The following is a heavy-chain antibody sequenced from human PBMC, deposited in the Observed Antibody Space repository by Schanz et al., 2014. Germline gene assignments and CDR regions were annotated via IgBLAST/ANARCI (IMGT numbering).Heavy chain of an antibody. Sequence: EVQLLESGGGLVQPGGSLRLSCSASGFTFSSYAVDWIRQAPGQGLEWVSIIYTDGSTYYADSVRDRFTISRDNSKNMLYLQINNLRAEDTAVYYCARGTDTAMEHRPFDYWGQGTLVTVSS. CDR3: ARGTDTAMEHRPFDY. D-gene: IGHD5-18*01. V-gene: IGHV3-66*01. CDR1: GFTFSSYA. CDR2: IYTDGST. J-gene: IGHJ4*02.